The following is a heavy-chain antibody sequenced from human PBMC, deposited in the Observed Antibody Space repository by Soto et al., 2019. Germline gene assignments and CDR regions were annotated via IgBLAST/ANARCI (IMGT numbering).Heavy chain of an antibody. D-gene: IGHD6-19*01. V-gene: IGHV6-1*01. CDR2: TYYKSKWYN. CDR1: GDSVSSDTAA. J-gene: IGHJ3*01. CDR3: ARDRWGRGWGGTDSFDV. Sequence: QVQLQQSGPGLVKPSQTLSLTCAISGDSVSSDTAAWNWIRQSPSRGLEWLGRTYYKSKWYNEYAESAKSRIIINPDTSKNQFSLQLNSVTPEDTAVYYCARDRWGRGWGGTDSFDVWGRGTMVTVS.